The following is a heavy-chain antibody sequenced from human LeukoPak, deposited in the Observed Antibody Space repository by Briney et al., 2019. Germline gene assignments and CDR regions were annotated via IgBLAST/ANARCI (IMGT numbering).Heavy chain of an antibody. CDR1: GYTLTELS. Sequence: EASVKVSCKVSGYTLTELSMHWVRQAPGKGLEWMGGFDPEDGETIYAQKFQGRVTMTEDTSTDTAYMELSSLRSEDTAVYYCAKSTGPIFGKGGYFDYWGQGTLVTVSS. D-gene: IGHD3-3*01. CDR3: AKSTGPIFGKGGYFDY. CDR2: FDPEDGET. J-gene: IGHJ4*02. V-gene: IGHV1-24*01.